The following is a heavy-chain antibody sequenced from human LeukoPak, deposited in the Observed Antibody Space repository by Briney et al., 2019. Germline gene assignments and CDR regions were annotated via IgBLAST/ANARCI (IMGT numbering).Heavy chain of an antibody. J-gene: IGHJ6*02. CDR3: ARDVGSGWTGYYYGMDV. V-gene: IGHV1-3*01. CDR1: GYTFTSYA. Sequence: ASVKVSCKASGYTFTSYAMHWVRQAPGQRLEWMGWINAGNGNTKYSQKFQGRVTITRDTSASTAYMELSSLRSEDTAVYYCARDVGSGWTGYYYGMDVWGQGTTVTVSS. CDR2: INAGNGNT. D-gene: IGHD6-19*01.